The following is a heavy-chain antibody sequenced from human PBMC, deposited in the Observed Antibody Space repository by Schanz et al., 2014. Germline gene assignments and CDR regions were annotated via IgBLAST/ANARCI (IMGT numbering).Heavy chain of an antibody. V-gene: IGHV3-66*01. CDR2: IDYAGST. Sequence: EVQVVESGGGLVQPGGSLRLSCAVSGFTVSANYMIWVRQPPGKGLEWVSLIDYAGSTNYADSVKGRFTISRDNAENTLYLQMNSLRVEDTAVYYCAMGGYQLHHWGQGTLVNVSS. D-gene: IGHD1-7*01. J-gene: IGHJ4*02. CDR1: GFTVSANY. CDR3: AMGGYQLHH.